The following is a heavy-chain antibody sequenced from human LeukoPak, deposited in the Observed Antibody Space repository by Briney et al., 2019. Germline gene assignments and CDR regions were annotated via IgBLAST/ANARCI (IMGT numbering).Heavy chain of an antibody. CDR1: GYTFTNYY. V-gene: IGHV1-2*02. CDR3: ARDHGDDAFDI. CDR2: VNSNRGGT. J-gene: IGHJ3*02. Sequence: ASVKVSCKASGYTFTNYYIHWVRQAPGQGLEWMGWVNSNRGGTNYAQKFQGRVTMTRDTSISTAYMELRSVRSDDTAVYYCARDHGDDAFDIWGPGTMVTVSS. D-gene: IGHD3-3*01.